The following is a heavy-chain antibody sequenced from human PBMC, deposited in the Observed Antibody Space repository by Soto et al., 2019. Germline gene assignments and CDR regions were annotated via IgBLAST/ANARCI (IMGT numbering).Heavy chain of an antibody. CDR2: ISNSGDT. V-gene: IGHV3-23*01. J-gene: IGHJ6*02. D-gene: IGHD3-10*01. Sequence: VQLLESGGALVQPGGSLRLSCAASGFTFSSYAMYWVRQAPGKGLEWVSTISNSGDTYYADSVEGRFTISRDNSKDTVHLQMNSLRAEDTAVYYCANPKFRGFVVNVWGPGTTVTVSS. CDR3: ANPKFRGFVVNV. CDR1: GFTFSSYA.